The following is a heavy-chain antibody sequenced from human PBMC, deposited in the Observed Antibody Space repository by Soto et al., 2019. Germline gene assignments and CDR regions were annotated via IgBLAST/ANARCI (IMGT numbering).Heavy chain of an antibody. Sequence: SETLSLTCTVSGGSISSYYWSWIRQPPGKGLEWIGYIYYSGSTNYNPSLKSRVTISVDTSKNQFSLKLSSVTAADTAVYYCARASGSYFLFDYWGQGTLVTVSS. V-gene: IGHV4-59*08. D-gene: IGHD1-26*01. J-gene: IGHJ4*02. CDR1: GGSISSYY. CDR3: ARASGSYFLFDY. CDR2: IYYSGST.